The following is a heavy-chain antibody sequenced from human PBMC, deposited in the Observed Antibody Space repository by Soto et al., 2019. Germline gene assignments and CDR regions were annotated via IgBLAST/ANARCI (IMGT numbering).Heavy chain of an antibody. D-gene: IGHD2-15*01. Sequence: QLQLQESGPGLVKPSETLSLTCTVSGGSISSSSYYWGWIRQPPGKGLEWIGSIYYSGSTYYNPSLKSRVTISVDTSQNQFYLKLSSVTAADTAVYYCARHTPAISISDHWGQGTLVTVSS. V-gene: IGHV4-39*01. CDR3: ARHTPAISISDH. CDR1: GGSISSSSYY. J-gene: IGHJ4*02. CDR2: IYYSGST.